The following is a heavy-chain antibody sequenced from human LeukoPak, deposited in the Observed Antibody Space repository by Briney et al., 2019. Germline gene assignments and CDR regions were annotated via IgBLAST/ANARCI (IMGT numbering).Heavy chain of an antibody. D-gene: IGHD4-23*01. V-gene: IGHV1-69*06. CDR2: IIPIFGTP. Sequence: ASVKVSCKASGGSFSSYAISWVRRAPGQGLEWMGGIIPIFGTPNYAQRFQGRVTITADKSRSTAYMELSSLRSEDTAVYYCARDYGGKRVFDYWGQGTLVTVSS. J-gene: IGHJ4*02. CDR3: ARDYGGKRVFDY. CDR1: GGSFSSYA.